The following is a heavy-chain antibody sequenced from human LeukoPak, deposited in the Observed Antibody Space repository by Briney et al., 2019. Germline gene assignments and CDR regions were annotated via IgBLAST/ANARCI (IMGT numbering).Heavy chain of an antibody. CDR1: GYSISSPTYY. V-gene: IGHV4-38-2*02. Sequence: SETLSLTCSVSGYSISSPTYYWGWIRQPPGKGLEWIGSIYHSGSTYYNPSLKSRVTISVDTSKNQFSLKLSSVTAADTAVYYCARDGKYDFWSSGVDIWGQGTMVTVSS. J-gene: IGHJ3*02. CDR3: ARDGKYDFWSSGVDI. CDR2: IYHSGST. D-gene: IGHD3-3*01.